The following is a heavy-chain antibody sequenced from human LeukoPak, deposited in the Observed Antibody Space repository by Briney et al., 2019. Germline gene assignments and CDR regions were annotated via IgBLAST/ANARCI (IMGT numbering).Heavy chain of an antibody. CDR1: GYIFINYY. D-gene: IGHD2-2*01. CDR2: VNPSDGST. J-gene: IGHJ5*02. CDR3: ARGDTLGYCSSTSCYGYDWFDP. V-gene: IGHV1-46*01. Sequence: ASVKVSCKASGYIFINYYIHWVRQAPGQGLEWMGVVNPSDGSTNYAQKYQDRVTMTRDTSTRTVYMQLSSLRSDDTAVYYCARGDTLGYCSSTSCYGYDWFDPWGQGTLVTVSS.